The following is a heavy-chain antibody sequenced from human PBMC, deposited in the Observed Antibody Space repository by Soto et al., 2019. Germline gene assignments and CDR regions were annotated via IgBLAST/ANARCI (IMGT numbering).Heavy chain of an antibody. V-gene: IGHV4-34*01. CDR1: GGFVSSGNYY. CDR2: MSHSGGT. Sequence: QVQLQQWGAGLLKPSETLSLTCAVYGGFVSSGNYYWSWIRQPPGKGLEWIGEMSHSGGTHFNPSLKSRVTISVDTSKTQFSLKMSSVIAADTALYYCARVERGTATTVVDAFDIWGPGTMVTVSS. D-gene: IGHD1-1*01. CDR3: ARVERGTATTVVDAFDI. J-gene: IGHJ3*02.